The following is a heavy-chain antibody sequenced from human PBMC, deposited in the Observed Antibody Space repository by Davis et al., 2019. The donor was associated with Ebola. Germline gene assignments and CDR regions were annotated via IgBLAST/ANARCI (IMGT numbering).Heavy chain of an antibody. V-gene: IGHV4-61*08. CDR1: GGSVSSGGYY. CDR2: IYYSGST. CDR3: AREGGVGLDY. D-gene: IGHD2-8*01. Sequence: SETLSLTCTVSGGSVSSGGYYWNWIRQSPGKGLEWIGYIYYSGSTDYSPSLRGRVTISVDTSKNQFSLKLSSVTAADTAVYYCAREGGVGLDYWGQGTLVTVSS. J-gene: IGHJ4*02.